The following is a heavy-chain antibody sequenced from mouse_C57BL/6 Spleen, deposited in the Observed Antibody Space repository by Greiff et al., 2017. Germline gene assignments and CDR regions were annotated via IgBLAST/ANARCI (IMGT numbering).Heavy chain of an antibody. CDR3: ARSYRGYYDY. D-gene: IGHD2-10*01. Sequence: VQLQQSGPELVKPGASVTISCKASGYSFTGYYMNWVKQSPEKSLEWIGEINPSTGGTTYNQKFKAKATLTVDKSSSTAYMQLKSLTSEDSAVYYCARSYRGYYDYWGQGTTLTVAS. V-gene: IGHV1-42*01. CDR2: INPSTGGT. CDR1: GYSFTGYY. J-gene: IGHJ2*01.